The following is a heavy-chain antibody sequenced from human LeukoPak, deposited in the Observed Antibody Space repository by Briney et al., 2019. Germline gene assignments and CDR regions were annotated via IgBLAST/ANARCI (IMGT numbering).Heavy chain of an antibody. J-gene: IGHJ4*02. CDR1: GGSTSSYY. D-gene: IGHD5-18*01. CDR3: ARHRGRGYSYGYQDY. Sequence: SETLSLTCTVSGGSTSSYYWSWIRQPPGKGLEWIGYIYYSGSTNYNPSLKSRVTISVDTSKNQFSLKLSSVTAADTAVYYCARHRGRGYSYGYQDYWGQGTLVTVSS. CDR2: IYYSGST. V-gene: IGHV4-59*08.